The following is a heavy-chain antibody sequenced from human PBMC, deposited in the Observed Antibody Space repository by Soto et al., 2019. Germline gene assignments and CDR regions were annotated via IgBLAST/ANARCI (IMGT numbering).Heavy chain of an antibody. CDR3: ARGGAARPRYRMSYYYYGMDV. Sequence: SETLSLTCAVYGGSFSGYYWSWIRQPPGKGLEWIGEINHSGSTNYNPSLKSRVTISVDTSKNQFSLKLSSVTAADTAVYYCARGGAARPRYRMSYYYYGMDVWGQGTTVTV. V-gene: IGHV4-34*01. CDR2: INHSGST. D-gene: IGHD6-6*01. CDR1: GGSFSGYY. J-gene: IGHJ6*02.